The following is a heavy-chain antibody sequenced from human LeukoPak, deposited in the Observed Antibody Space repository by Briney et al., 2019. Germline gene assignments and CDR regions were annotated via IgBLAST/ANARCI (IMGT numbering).Heavy chain of an antibody. D-gene: IGHD3-3*01. CDR3: AKDGSPYYDSYPHYYMDV. V-gene: IGHV3-30*02. Sequence: SGGSLRLSCAASGFTFSSYGMHWVRQAPGKGLEWVAFIRYDGSSKYYADSVKGRFTISRDNSKNTLYLQMNSLRAEDTAVYYCAKDGSPYYDSYPHYYMDVWGKGTTVTVSS. CDR2: IRYDGSSK. J-gene: IGHJ6*03. CDR1: GFTFSSYG.